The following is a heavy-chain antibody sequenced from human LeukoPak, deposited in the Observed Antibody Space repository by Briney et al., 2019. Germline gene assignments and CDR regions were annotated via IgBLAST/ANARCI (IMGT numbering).Heavy chain of an antibody. CDR1: GFTFASYS. Sequence: PGGSLRLSCAASGFTFASYSMNWVRRAPGKGLEWVSSISGDSTYIYNAGSVKGRFTISRDNAQASLYLQMISLRADDTAVCYCARVSGRLERQSDLDYWGQGTLVIVSS. CDR2: ISGDSTYI. D-gene: IGHD1-1*01. V-gene: IGHV3-21*01. J-gene: IGHJ4*02. CDR3: ARVSGRLERQSDLDY.